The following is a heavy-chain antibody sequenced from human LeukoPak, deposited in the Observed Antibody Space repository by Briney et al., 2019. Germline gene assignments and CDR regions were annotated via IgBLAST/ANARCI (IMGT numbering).Heavy chain of an antibody. D-gene: IGHD6-13*01. V-gene: IGHV4-4*07. CDR3: AREQQLVPAFDI. CDR1: GDSVSSYY. Sequence: PSETLSLTCTVSGDSVSSYYWSWIRQPAGKGLEWIGRIYTSGSTNYNPSLKSRVTMSVDTSKNQFSLKLSSVTAADTAVYYCAREQQLVPAFDIWGQGTMVTVSS. J-gene: IGHJ3*02. CDR2: IYTSGST.